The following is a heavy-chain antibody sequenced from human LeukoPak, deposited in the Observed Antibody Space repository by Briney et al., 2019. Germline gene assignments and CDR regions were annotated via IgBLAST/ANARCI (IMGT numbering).Heavy chain of an antibody. J-gene: IGHJ4*02. CDR2: IYYSGST. Sequence: SETLSLTCTVSGGSISGGDYYWSWIRQPPGKGLEWIGYIYYSGSTYYNPSLKSRVTISVDTSKNQFSLKLSSVTAADTAVYYCARDWARYCSGTSCYAFDYWGQGTLVTVSS. CDR1: GGSISGGDYY. CDR3: ARDWARYCSGTSCYAFDY. V-gene: IGHV4-30-4*01. D-gene: IGHD2-2*01.